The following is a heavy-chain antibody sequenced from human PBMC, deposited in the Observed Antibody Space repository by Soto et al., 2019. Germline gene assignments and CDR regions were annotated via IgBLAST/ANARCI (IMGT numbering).Heavy chain of an antibody. J-gene: IGHJ5*02. D-gene: IGHD1-26*01. Sequence: SETLSLTCTVSGGSISSYYWSWIRQPPGKGLEWIGYIYYSGSTNYNPSLRSRVTMSVDTSKNQFSVTLNSVTAMDTAVYYCARIVGTGRGPWFDPWGQGTLVTVSS. CDR3: ARIVGTGRGPWFDP. V-gene: IGHV4-59*12. CDR2: IYYSGST. CDR1: GGSISSYY.